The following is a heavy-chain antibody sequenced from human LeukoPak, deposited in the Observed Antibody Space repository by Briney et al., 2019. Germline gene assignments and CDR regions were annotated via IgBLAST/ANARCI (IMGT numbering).Heavy chain of an antibody. CDR1: GFTVSSNY. CDR3: SRRGRYCSSTSCPYYYYMDV. J-gene: IGHJ6*03. CDR2: INHSGST. Sequence: NPGGSLRLSCAASGFTVSSNYMSWIRQPPGKGLEWIGEINHSGSTNYNPSLKSRVTISVDTSKNQFSLKLISVTAADTAVFYCSRRGRYCSSTSCPYYYYMDVWGKGTTVTISS. D-gene: IGHD2-2*01. V-gene: IGHV4-34*01.